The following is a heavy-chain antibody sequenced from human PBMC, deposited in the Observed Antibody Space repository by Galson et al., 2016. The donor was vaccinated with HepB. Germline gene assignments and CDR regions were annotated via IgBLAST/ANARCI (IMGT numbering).Heavy chain of an antibody. CDR3: TRDLGEQRLGLERFDY. V-gene: IGHV1-18*01. CDR1: GYTFNMFG. CDR2: ISAYNGKT. J-gene: IGHJ4*02. Sequence: SAKVSCKASGYTFNMFGFSWVRQAPGQGLEWLGWISAYNGKTDFSRKLQERLTMTTDRSTSTAYMELRSLTSDDTAVYYCTRDLGEQRLGLERFDYWGQGTLVIISS. D-gene: IGHD6-19*01.